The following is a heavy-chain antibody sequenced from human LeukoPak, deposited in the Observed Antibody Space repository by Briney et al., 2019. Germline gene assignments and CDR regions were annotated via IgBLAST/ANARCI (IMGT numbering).Heavy chain of an antibody. CDR2: ISDSGGRT. D-gene: IGHD3-22*01. CDR1: GITLSNYG. J-gene: IGHJ4*02. CDR3: AKRGVVIRVILVGFHKEAYYFDS. Sequence: GGSLRLSCAVSGITLSNYGMSWVRQAPGKGLEWVAGISDSGGRTNYADSVKGRFTISRDNSKNTLYLQMNSLRAEDTAVHFCAKRGVVIRVILVGFHKEAYYFDSWGQGALVTVSS. V-gene: IGHV3-23*01.